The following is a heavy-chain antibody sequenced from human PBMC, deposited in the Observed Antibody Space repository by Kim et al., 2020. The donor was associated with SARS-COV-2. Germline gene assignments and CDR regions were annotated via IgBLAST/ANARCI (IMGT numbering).Heavy chain of an antibody. CDR1: GGSISSYY. J-gene: IGHJ6*02. CDR3: ARAGSSSWYDYYGMDV. D-gene: IGHD6-13*01. V-gene: IGHV4-59*13. Sequence: SETLSLTCTVSGGSISSYYWSWIRQPPGKGLEWIGYIYYSGSTNYNPSLKSRVTISVDTSKNKFSLKLSSVTAADTTVYYCARAGSSSWYDYYGMDVWGQGSTVAVSS. CDR2: IYYSGST.